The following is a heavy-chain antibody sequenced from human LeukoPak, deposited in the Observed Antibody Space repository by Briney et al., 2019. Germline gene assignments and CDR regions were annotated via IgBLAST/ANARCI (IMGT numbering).Heavy chain of an antibody. D-gene: IGHD2-2*01. V-gene: IGHV5-10-1*01. CDR1: GYTFSTYW. CDR3: ARRYCSSTTCYDWLDP. J-gene: IGHJ5*02. Sequence: GESLKISCKGSGYTFSTYWINWVRQMPGKGLEWMGRIDPSDSYTDYSPSFQGHVTISADKSISTAYLQWSSLQASDTAMYYCARRYCSSTTCYDWLDPWGQGTLVTVSS. CDR2: IDPSDSYT.